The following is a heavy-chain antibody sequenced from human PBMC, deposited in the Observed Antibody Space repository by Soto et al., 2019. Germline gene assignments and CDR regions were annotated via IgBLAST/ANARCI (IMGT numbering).Heavy chain of an antibody. V-gene: IGHV1-24*01. CDR3: VRRSLGFLRAAYYFDS. CDR2: FDPEDGET. D-gene: IGHD3-3*01. CDR1: GYTLTELS. J-gene: IGHJ4*02. Sequence: VRLVQSGAEVKKPGASVKVSCKFSGYTLTELSIHWVRQAPGKGLEWMGGFDPEDGETIYAQNFQGRVTMTEDTSTDTAYMEMSSLRSEDTAVYFCVRRSLGFLRAAYYFDSWGQGTLVTVSS.